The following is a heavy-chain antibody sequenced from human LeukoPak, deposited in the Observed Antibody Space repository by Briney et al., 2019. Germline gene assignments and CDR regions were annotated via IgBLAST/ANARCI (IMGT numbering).Heavy chain of an antibody. CDR2: ISGSGGST. Sequence: GGSLRLSCAASGFTFSSYAMSWVRQAPGKGLEWVSAISGSGGSTYHADSVKGRFTISRDNSKNTLYLQMNSLRAEDTAVYSCAKATASNYYVFDYWGQGTLVTVSS. CDR1: GFTFSSYA. V-gene: IGHV3-23*01. D-gene: IGHD4-11*01. CDR3: AKATASNYYVFDY. J-gene: IGHJ4*02.